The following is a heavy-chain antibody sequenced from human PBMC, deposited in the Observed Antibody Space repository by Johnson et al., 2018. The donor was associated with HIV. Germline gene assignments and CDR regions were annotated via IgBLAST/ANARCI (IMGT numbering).Heavy chain of an antibody. CDR2: ISGSDGAI. CDR1: GFTFSDSY. CDR3: TRGGGAYCGSDCLRTFDV. Sequence: QVQLVESGGGWVKPGGSLSLSCAASGFTFSDSYMNWIRQAPGKGLEWVSYISGSDGAIWYADSVKGRFTISRDSSKDTLYLQMNSLRAEDTAVYYCTRGGGAYCGSDCLRTFDVWGQGTVLTVS. D-gene: IGHD2-21*02. J-gene: IGHJ3*01. V-gene: IGHV3-11*04.